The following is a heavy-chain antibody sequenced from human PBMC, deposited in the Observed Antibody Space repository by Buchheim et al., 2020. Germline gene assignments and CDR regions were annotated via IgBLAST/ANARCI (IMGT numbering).Heavy chain of an antibody. D-gene: IGHD1-7*01. Sequence: EVQLLESGGNLAQPGESLRLSCAASGFTFGGYAMRWVRQAPGKGLEWVSGISGSGANTFYTESVKRRFTVSRDNSRNTLYLQMNSLRAEDTALYYCAKGITGTDSIGMDVWGQGTT. CDR2: ISGSGANT. CDR1: GFTFGGYA. V-gene: IGHV3-23*01. CDR3: AKGITGTDSIGMDV. J-gene: IGHJ6*01.